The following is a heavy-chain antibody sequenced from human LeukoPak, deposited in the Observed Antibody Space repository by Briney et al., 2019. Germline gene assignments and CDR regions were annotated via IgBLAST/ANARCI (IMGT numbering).Heavy chain of an antibody. CDR2: ISSSSGYI. CDR1: GFTFSSYS. V-gene: IGHV3-21*01. CDR3: ARGKVTTTGFLYY. J-gene: IGHJ4*02. D-gene: IGHD4-17*01. Sequence: GGSLRLSCAASGFTFSSYSMNWVRQAPGKGLEWVSSISSSSGYIYYADSVKGRFTISRDNAKNSLYLQMNSLRAEDTAVYYCARGKVTTTGFLYYWGQGTLVTVSS.